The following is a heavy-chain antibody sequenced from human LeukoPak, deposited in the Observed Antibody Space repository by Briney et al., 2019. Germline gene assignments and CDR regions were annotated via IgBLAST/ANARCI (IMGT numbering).Heavy chain of an antibody. CDR2: VSDRGST. Sequence: SQTLSLTCTVSGGSVNSDNYFWSWIRQPPGKGLEWIGDVSDRGSTNYNPSLKSRVTILMDTSEKQFSLNLSSMTAADTAVYYCARGRRIPPLQFYMDVWGQGTTVAVSS. V-gene: IGHV4-61*01. CDR3: ARGRRIPPLQFYMDV. J-gene: IGHJ6*02. D-gene: IGHD4-11*01. CDR1: GGSVNSDNYF.